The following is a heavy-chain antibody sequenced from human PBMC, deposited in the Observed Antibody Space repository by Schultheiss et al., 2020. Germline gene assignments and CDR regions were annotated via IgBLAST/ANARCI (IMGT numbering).Heavy chain of an antibody. D-gene: IGHD5-12*01. V-gene: IGHV3-7*05. Sequence: GGSLRLSCAASGFTFSNYWMTWVRQAPGKGLEWVANIKQDGSAKYYVDSVKGRFTISRDNAKNSLYLQMNSLRAEDTAVYYCARARWLRLKGSGYYYYGMDVWGQGTTVTVSS. CDR3: ARARWLRLKGSGYYYYGMDV. J-gene: IGHJ6*02. CDR2: IKQDGSAK. CDR1: GFTFSNYW.